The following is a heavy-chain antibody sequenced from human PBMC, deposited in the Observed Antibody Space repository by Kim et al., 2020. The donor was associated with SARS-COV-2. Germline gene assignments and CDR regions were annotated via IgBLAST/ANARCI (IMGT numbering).Heavy chain of an antibody. J-gene: IGHJ6*02. V-gene: IGHV5-51*01. CDR2: IYPGDSDT. CDR3: ARVLYYYGSGSSATYYYYGMDV. CDR1: GYSFTSYW. Sequence: GESLKISCKGSGYSFTSYWIGWVRQMPGKGLEWMGIIYPGDSDTRYSPSFQGQVTISADKSISTAYLQWSSLKASDTAMYYCARVLYYYGSGSSATYYYYGMDVWGQGTTVTVSS. D-gene: IGHD3-10*01.